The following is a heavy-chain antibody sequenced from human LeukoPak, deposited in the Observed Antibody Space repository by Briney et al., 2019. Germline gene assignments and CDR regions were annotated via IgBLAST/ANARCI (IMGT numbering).Heavy chain of an antibody. J-gene: IGHJ3*02. V-gene: IGHV3-72*01. CDR1: GFTFSSYS. CDR2: TRNKANSYTT. D-gene: IGHD5/OR15-5a*01. CDR3: ARGLGGAFDI. Sequence: GGSLRLSCAASGFTFSSYSMNWVRQAPGKGLEWVGRTRNKANSYTTEYAASVKGGFTISRDDSKNSLYLQMNSLKTEDTAVYYCARGLGGAFDIWGQGTMVTVSS.